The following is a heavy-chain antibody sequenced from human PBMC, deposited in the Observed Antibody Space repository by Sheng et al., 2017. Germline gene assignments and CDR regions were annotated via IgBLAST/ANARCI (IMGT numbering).Heavy chain of an antibody. J-gene: IGHJ6*02. Sequence: QLQLQESCPGLVKPSETLSLTCTVSGGSISSSSYYWGWIRQPPGKGLEWIGSIYYSGSTYYNPSLKSRVTISVDTSKNQFSLKLSSVTAADTAVYYCASNIAVAGDVWGQGTTVTVSS. CDR1: GGSISSSSYY. D-gene: IGHD6-19*01. V-gene: IGHV4-39*07. CDR3: ASNIAVAGDV. CDR2: IYYSGST.